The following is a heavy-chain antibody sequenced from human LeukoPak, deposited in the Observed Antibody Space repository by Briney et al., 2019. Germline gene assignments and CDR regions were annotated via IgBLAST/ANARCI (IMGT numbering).Heavy chain of an antibody. J-gene: IGHJ6*02. CDR3: AKVSVMKTGPYYYYYGMDV. V-gene: IGHV3-48*03. D-gene: IGHD1-14*01. CDR1: GFTFTPYE. CDR2: ISSSGSTT. Sequence: GGSLRLSCAASGFTFTPYEMNWVRQAPGKGLEWVSYISSSGSTTYYADTVKGRFTISRDNAKNSLYLQMNSLRAEDTAVYYCAKVSVMKTGPYYYYYGMDVWGQGTTVTVSS.